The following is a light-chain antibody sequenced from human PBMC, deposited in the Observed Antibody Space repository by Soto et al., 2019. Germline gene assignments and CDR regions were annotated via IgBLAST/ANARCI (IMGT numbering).Light chain of an antibody. CDR3: QHYGSSPRT. Sequence: EIVLTQSPGTLSLSPGERATLSCRASQSVSSAYLAWYQQKPGQPPRLLIYGASRRATGIPDRFSGSGSGTDFTLTISRLEPEDFAVYYCQHYGSSPRTFGQGTKVDIK. J-gene: IGKJ1*01. CDR2: GAS. CDR1: QSVSSAY. V-gene: IGKV3-20*01.